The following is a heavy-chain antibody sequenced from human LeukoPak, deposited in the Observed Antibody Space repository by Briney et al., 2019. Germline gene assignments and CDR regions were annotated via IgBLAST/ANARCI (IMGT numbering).Heavy chain of an antibody. D-gene: IGHD2-2*01. CDR2: IQNTGAT. J-gene: IGHJ5*02. CDR3: ARVRGCSSTSCYGDDNWFDP. CDR1: GASISTYY. V-gene: IGHV4-59*12. Sequence: SETLSLTCTVSGASISTYYWGWIRQPPGKGLEWIGYIQNTGATNYNPSLKSRVTISVDTSKNQFSLKLSSVTAADTAVYYCARVRGCSSTSCYGDDNWFDPWGQGTLVTVSS.